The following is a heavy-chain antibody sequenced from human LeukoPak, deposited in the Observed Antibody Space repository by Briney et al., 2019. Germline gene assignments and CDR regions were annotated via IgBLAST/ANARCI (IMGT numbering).Heavy chain of an antibody. CDR3: ARGYCTNGVCSYFDY. D-gene: IGHD2-8*01. Sequence: SETLSLTCTVSRGSISSRSYYWGWIRQPPGKGLEWIGSIYYSGCTYYNPSLKSRVTISVDTSKNQFSLNLGSVTAADTAVYYCARGYCTNGVCSYFDYWGRGTLVSVCS. CDR2: IYYSGCT. J-gene: IGHJ4*02. V-gene: IGHV4-39*07. CDR1: RGSISSRSYY.